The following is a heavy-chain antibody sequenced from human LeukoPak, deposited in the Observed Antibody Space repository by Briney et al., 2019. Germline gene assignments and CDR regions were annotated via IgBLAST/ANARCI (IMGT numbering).Heavy chain of an antibody. CDR3: ARVFRGVVTSNWFDP. V-gene: IGHV4-59*11. Sequence: SETLSLTCTVSGGSITGHYWTWIRQSPGKGLEWIGFVYDNGNTNYNSSLQSRVTMSVDTSTNQLSLKMTSVIAADTAIYYCARVFRGVVTSNWFDPWGQGTLVTVSS. CDR1: GGSITGHY. CDR2: VYDNGNT. J-gene: IGHJ5*02. D-gene: IGHD2-21*02.